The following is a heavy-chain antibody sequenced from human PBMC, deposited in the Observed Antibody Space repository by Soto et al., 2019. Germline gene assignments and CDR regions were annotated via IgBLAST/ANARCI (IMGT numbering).Heavy chain of an antibody. D-gene: IGHD1-1*01. J-gene: IGHJ4*02. CDR3: ARDAVYNDGLWLPDY. V-gene: IGHV3-23*01. Sequence: GGSLRLSCAASGFTLSRNAMMWVRQAPGKGLEWVSGIIGTGTPYHADSVKGRFTISKDNSKNTSYLQMNSLRAEDTAVYYCARDAVYNDGLWLPDYWGPGTLVTVSS. CDR1: GFTLSRNA. CDR2: IIGTGTP.